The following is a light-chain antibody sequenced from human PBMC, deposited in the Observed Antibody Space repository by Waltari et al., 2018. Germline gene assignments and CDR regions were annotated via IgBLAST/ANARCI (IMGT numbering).Light chain of an antibody. J-gene: IGKJ1*01. Sequence: DIVMTQSPDSLTVSLGERATVNCKSSQSVLSSSNNKNFLAWYQQKPGQPPKLLIYWASTRGSGVPDGFSGSGSGTDFTLTISSLQAEDVAVYYCQQYYITPPTFGQGTKVEIK. CDR2: WAS. CDR1: QSVLSSSNNKNF. V-gene: IGKV4-1*01. CDR3: QQYYITPPT.